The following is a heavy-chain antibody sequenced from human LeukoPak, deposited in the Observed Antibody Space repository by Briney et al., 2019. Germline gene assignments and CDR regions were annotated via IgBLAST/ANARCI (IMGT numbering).Heavy chain of an antibody. J-gene: IGHJ4*02. CDR2: IYYSGST. CDR3: ARGGWYLYY. CDR1: GGSISSYY. Sequence: PSETLSLTCTVSGGSISSYYWSWIRKPPGRGLEWIGNIYYSGSTNYNPSLKSRVTISVDTSKNQFSLKLSSVTAADTAVYYCARGGWYLYYWGQGTLVTVSS. V-gene: IGHV4-59*01. D-gene: IGHD6-19*01.